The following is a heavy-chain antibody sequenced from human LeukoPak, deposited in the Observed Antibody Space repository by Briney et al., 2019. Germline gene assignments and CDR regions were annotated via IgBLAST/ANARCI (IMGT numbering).Heavy chain of an antibody. CDR3: ARDPNWNDDRTPDY. CDR2: INSDGSST. J-gene: IGHJ4*02. V-gene: IGHV3-74*01. D-gene: IGHD1-1*01. Sequence: GGSLRLSCAASGFTFRNHGMHWVRQAPGKGLVWVSRINSDGSSTSYADSVKGRFTISRDNAKNTLYLQMNGLRAEDTAVYYCARDPNWNDDRTPDYWGQGTLVTVSS. CDR1: GFTFRNHG.